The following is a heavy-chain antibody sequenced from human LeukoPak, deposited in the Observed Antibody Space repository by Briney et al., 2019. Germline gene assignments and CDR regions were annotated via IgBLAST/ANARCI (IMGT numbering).Heavy chain of an antibody. V-gene: IGHV2-70*04. D-gene: IGHD7-27*01. CDR2: IDWDDDK. Sequence: SGPTLVNPTQTLTLTCTFSGFSLSPSGMRVSWIRQPPGKALEWVARIDWDDDKFYSTSLKTRLTTSKDTSKNQVVLTMTNMDPVDTATYYCARTTPGAAFDIWGQGTMVTVSS. CDR3: ARTTPGAAFDI. J-gene: IGHJ3*02. CDR1: GFSLSPSGMR.